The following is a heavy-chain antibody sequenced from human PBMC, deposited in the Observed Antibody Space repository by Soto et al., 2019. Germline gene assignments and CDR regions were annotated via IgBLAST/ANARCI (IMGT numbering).Heavy chain of an antibody. V-gene: IGHV4-39*01. CDR2: VYYTGTT. CDR3: ARHPFWYFDL. Sequence: QMHLQESGPGLVKPPETLSLTCAVSGGSISRSSYYWGWVRQPPGQGLEWIGSVYYTGTTYYNPSLKSRVSISVHTSGNQISLTMTSVTAADTAVYYCARHPFWYFDLWGRGSLVSVPS. J-gene: IGHJ2*01. CDR1: GGSISRSSYY.